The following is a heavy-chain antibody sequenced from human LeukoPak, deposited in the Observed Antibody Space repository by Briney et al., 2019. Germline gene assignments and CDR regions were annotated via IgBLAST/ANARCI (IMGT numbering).Heavy chain of an antibody. CDR2: IYTSGST. D-gene: IGHD1-20*01. Sequence: SETLSLTCTVSGGSISSYYWSWIRQPAGKGLEWIGRIYTSGSTNYNPSLKSRVTMSVDTSKNQFSLKLSSVTAADTAVYYCARGGHNWNANYNWFDPWGQGALVTVSS. J-gene: IGHJ5*02. CDR1: GGSISSYY. V-gene: IGHV4-4*07. CDR3: ARGGHNWNANYNWFDP.